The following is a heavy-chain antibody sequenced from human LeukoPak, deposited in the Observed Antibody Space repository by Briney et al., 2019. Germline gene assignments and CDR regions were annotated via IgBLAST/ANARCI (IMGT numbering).Heavy chain of an antibody. D-gene: IGHD3-10*01. CDR1: GFTFSSYW. V-gene: IGHV3-7*01. Sequence: PGGSLRLSCAASGFTFSSYWMSWVRQAPGKGLEWVANIKQDGSEKYYVDSVKGRFTISRDNAKNSLYLQMNSLRAEDTAVYYCARDLATASVYYYGSGSHAFDIWGRGTMVTVSS. CDR3: ARDLATASVYYYGSGSHAFDI. CDR2: IKQDGSEK. J-gene: IGHJ3*02.